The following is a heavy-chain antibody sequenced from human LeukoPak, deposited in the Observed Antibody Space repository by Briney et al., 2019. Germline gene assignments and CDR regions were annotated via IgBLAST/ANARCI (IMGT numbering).Heavy chain of an antibody. J-gene: IGHJ6*02. Sequence: GGSLRLSCAASGFTFSSYGMHWVRQAPGKGLEWVAVIAYDGSNIYYADSVKGRFTISRDNSKYTLYLQMSSLRAEDTAVYYCARAHYYGSGSYYNTYGMDVWGQGTTVTVSS. CDR3: ARAHYYGSGSYYNTYGMDV. CDR2: IAYDGSNI. V-gene: IGHV3-30*03. CDR1: GFTFSSYG. D-gene: IGHD3-10*01.